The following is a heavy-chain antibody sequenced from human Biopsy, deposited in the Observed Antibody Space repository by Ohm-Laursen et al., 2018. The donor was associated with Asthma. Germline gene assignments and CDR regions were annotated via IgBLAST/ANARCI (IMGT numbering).Heavy chain of an antibody. Sequence: SDTLSLTCTVSNGSISSNFYYWGWIRQPPGKGLEWVGSIHKNGIGYYKSSLKSRLTISVDTSKNQLSLKGTSVTAADTAVYYCARQKLAAAEGPFDLWGQGTMVTVSS. CDR1: NGSISSNFYY. J-gene: IGHJ3*01. D-gene: IGHD6-13*01. CDR2: IHKNGIG. V-gene: IGHV4-39*01. CDR3: ARQKLAAAEGPFDL.